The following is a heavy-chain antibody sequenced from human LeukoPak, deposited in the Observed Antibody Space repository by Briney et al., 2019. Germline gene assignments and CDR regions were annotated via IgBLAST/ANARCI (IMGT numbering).Heavy chain of an antibody. CDR2: ISWDGGST. Sequence: GGSLRLSCAASGFTFDDYAMHWVRQAPGKGLEWVSLISWDGGSTYYADSVKGRFTISRDNSKNSLYLQMNSLRAEDTALYYCAKDTSYGSGSKYGMDVWGQGTTVTVSS. D-gene: IGHD3-10*01. J-gene: IGHJ6*02. CDR1: GFTFDDYA. V-gene: IGHV3-43D*03. CDR3: AKDTSYGSGSKYGMDV.